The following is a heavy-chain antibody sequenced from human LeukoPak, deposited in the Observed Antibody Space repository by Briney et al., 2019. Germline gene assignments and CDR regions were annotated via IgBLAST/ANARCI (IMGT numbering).Heavy chain of an antibody. D-gene: IGHD2-21*02. Sequence: SETLSLTCTVSGGSVSISSYYWGWIRQPPGKGLEWIVSIYYNGGIYYNPSLKSRVTISVDTSKNQFSLKLSSVTAADTAVYYCARVRIVVVTARWFDPWGQGTLVTVSS. CDR2: IYYNGGI. CDR1: GGSVSISSYY. J-gene: IGHJ5*02. V-gene: IGHV4-39*07. CDR3: ARVRIVVVTARWFDP.